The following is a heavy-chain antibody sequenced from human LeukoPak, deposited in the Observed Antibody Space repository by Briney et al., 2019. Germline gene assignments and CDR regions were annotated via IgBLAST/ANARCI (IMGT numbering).Heavy chain of an antibody. CDR2: IRYDGSNK. Sequence: GGSLRLSCAASGFTFSSYGMHWVRQAPGKGLEWVAFIRYDGSNKYYADSVKGRFTISRDNSKNTLYLQMNSLRAEDTAVYYCANCGSGRGFPRLFDYWGRGTLVTVSS. CDR3: ANCGSGRGFPRLFDY. CDR1: GFTFSSYG. D-gene: IGHD1-26*01. V-gene: IGHV3-30*02. J-gene: IGHJ4*02.